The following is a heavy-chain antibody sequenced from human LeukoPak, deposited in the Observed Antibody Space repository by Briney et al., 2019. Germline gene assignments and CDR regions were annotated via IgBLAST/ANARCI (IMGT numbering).Heavy chain of an antibody. V-gene: IGHV3-48*02. D-gene: IGHD6-13*01. Sequence: GGSLRLSCAASGFTFSAYSMNWVRQAPGKGLEWVSYIRSGSSSTIYYADSVKGRFTISRDNAKNSLYLQMNSLRDEDTAVFYCARGAAAFDYWGQGTLVTVSS. CDR1: GFTFSAYS. J-gene: IGHJ4*02. CDR3: ARGAAAFDY. CDR2: IRSGSSSTI.